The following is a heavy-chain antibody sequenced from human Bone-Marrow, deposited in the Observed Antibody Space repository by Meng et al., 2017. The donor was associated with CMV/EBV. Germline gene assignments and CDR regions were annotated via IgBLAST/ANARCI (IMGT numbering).Heavy chain of an antibody. CDR3: ARVGFGGLEWLSSFGWSY. J-gene: IGHJ4*02. D-gene: IGHD3-3*01. V-gene: IGHV4-59*12. CDR2: IYYSGST. Sequence: SETLSLTCTVSGGSITTNYYTWIRQPPGKGLEWIGSIYYSGSTYYNPSLKSRVTISVDTSKNQFSLKLSSVTAADTAVYYCARVGFGGLEWLSSFGWSYWGQGTLVTVSS. CDR1: GGSITTNY.